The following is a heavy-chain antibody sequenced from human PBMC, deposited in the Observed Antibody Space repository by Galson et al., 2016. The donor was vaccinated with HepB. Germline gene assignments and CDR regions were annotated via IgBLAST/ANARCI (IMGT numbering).Heavy chain of an antibody. CDR3: ATTSFIAGAFDI. CDR2: IYYSGST. J-gene: IGHJ3*02. Sequence: SETLSLTCTVSGASISSYYWSWIRQPPGKGLEWIGYIYYSGSTYYNPSLKSRVTISVDTSKNQFSLNLTSVTAADTAVYFCATTSFIAGAFDIWGLGTKVTVSS. V-gene: IGHV4-59*01. CDR1: GASISSYY. D-gene: IGHD1-14*01.